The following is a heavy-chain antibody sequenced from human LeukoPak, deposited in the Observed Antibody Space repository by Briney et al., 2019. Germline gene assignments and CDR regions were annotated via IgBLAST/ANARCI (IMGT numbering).Heavy chain of an antibody. CDR3: ARIHSLYYYDSSGYGAFDI. V-gene: IGHV3-33*01. CDR1: GFTFSSYG. J-gene: IGHJ3*02. D-gene: IGHD3-22*01. Sequence: PGRSLRLSCAASGFTFSSYGMHWVRQAPGKGLEGVAVIWNDGSNKYYADSAKGRFTISRDNSKNTLYLQMNSLRAEATAVYYCARIHSLYYYDSSGYGAFDIWGQGTMVTVSS. CDR2: IWNDGSNK.